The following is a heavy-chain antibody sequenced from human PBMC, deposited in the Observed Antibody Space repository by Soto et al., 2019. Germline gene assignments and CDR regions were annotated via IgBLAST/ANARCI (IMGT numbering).Heavy chain of an antibody. J-gene: IGHJ4*02. CDR1: GFTFSSYG. D-gene: IGHD3-3*01. V-gene: IGHV3-33*01. Sequence: GGSLRLSCAASGFTFSSYGMHWVRQAPGKGLEWVAVIWYDGSNKYYADSVKGRFTISRDNSKNTLYLQMNSLRAEDTAVYYCARDYDFWSGYSFVDYWGQGTLVTVSS. CDR2: IWYDGSNK. CDR3: ARDYDFWSGYSFVDY.